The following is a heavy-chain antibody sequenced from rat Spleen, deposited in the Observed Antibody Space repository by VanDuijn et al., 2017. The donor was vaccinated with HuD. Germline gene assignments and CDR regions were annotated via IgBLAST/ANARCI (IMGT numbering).Heavy chain of an antibody. CDR2: LWGDGST. J-gene: IGHJ2*01. V-gene: IGHV2-1*01. D-gene: IGHD1-9*01. Sequence: QVQVKESGPGLVQPSQTLSLTCTVSGFSLTSHSVHWVRQPPGKGLEWMGGLWGDGSTDYNSTLKSRLSISRDTSKSQVFLKMNSLQTDDTAIYFCTVYGYTYCFDFWGHGVMVTVSS. CDR3: TVYGYTYCFDF. CDR1: GFSLTSHS.